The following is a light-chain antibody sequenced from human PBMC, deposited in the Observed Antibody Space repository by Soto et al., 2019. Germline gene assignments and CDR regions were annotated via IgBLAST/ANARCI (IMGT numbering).Light chain of an antibody. CDR2: DVN. CDR1: SSDIGAYNF. J-gene: IGLJ2*01. Sequence: QSVLTQPASVSGSPGQSITISCTETSSDIGAYNFVSWYQQHPGKAPKLMLYDVNIRPSGVSNRFSGSKSGNTASLTISGLQAEDEADYYCTSWTTSTTMIFGGGTQLTVL. CDR3: TSWTTSTTMI. V-gene: IGLV2-14*03.